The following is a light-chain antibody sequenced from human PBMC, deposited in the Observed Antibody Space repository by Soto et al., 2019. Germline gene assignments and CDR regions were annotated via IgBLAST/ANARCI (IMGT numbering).Light chain of an antibody. CDR1: SSDVGSYNL. Sequence: QSALTQPASVSGSPGQSITISCTGTSSDVGSYNLVSWYQQHPGKVPKLMIYEVSKRPSGVSNRFSGSKSGNTASLTISGLQAEDEADYYCCSHAGSPPSVVFGGGTKLTVL. CDR2: EVS. V-gene: IGLV2-23*02. J-gene: IGLJ2*01. CDR3: CSHAGSPPSVV.